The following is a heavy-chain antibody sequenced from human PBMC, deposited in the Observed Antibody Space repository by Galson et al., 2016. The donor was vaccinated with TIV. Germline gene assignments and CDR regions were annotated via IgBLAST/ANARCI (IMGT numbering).Heavy chain of an antibody. CDR2: IKYDGSEK. J-gene: IGHJ4*02. CDR1: GFTFGSYG. Sequence: SLRLSCAASGFTFGSYGVHWVRQAPGKGLEWVALIKYDGSEKKYADSVEGRFTISRVNSKNTLFLQMNSLRVEDTALYYCARDHNGYAVLDSWGQGTLVTVSS. D-gene: IGHD3-16*01. V-gene: IGHV3-30*04. CDR3: ARDHNGYAVLDS.